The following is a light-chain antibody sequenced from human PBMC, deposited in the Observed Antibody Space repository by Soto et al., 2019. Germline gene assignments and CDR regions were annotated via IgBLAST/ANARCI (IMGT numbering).Light chain of an antibody. J-gene: IGKJ4*01. CDR2: DTS. V-gene: IGKV3-11*01. CDR1: QSVSFY. Sequence: VLTQSPATLSLSPGERATLSCRASQSVSFYLAWYQQKPGQAPRLLIYDTSKRAPGIPARFSGSGSGTDFTLTITSVEPEDFAGYYCQQRNDWPPATFGGGTKGESK. CDR3: QQRNDWPPAT.